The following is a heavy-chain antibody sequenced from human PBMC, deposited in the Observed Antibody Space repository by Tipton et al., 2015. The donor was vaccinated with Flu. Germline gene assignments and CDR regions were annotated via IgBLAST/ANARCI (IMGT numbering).Heavy chain of an antibody. Sequence: TLSLTCSVSGVSISDYYWSWIRQPPGKGLEWIGFLSYSGNSFSGSTSYNPSLQSRVTLSEDTSKNQFSLKLTSVTAADTAVYYCARHGLYVNPRFDDWGQGTLVTVSS. CDR2: LSYSGNSFSGST. D-gene: IGHD3-16*01. V-gene: IGHV4-59*08. J-gene: IGHJ4*02. CDR3: ARHGLYVNPRFDD. CDR1: GVSISDYY.